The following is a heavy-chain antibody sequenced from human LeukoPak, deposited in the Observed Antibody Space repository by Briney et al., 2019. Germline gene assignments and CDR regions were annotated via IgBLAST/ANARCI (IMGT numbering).Heavy chain of an antibody. Sequence: ASVKVSCKASGYTFTGYYMHWVRQAPGQGLEWMGWINPNSGGTNYAQKFQGRVTMTRDTSISTAYMELSRLRSDDTAVYYCASNPMIGKAVTTDYWGQGTLVTVSS. CDR3: ASNPMIGKAVTTDY. D-gene: IGHD4-17*01. V-gene: IGHV1-2*02. J-gene: IGHJ4*02. CDR1: GYTFTGYY. CDR2: INPNSGGT.